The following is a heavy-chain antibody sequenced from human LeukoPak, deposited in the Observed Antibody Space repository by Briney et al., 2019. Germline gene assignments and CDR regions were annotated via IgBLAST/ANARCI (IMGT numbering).Heavy chain of an antibody. J-gene: IGHJ3*02. CDR2: ISYDGSNK. Sequence: GGSLRLSCAASGSTFSSYAMHWVRQAPGKGLEWVAVISYDGSNKYYADSVKGRFTISRDNSKNTLYLQMNSLRAEDTAVYYCARDRDSSGWYGSVAFDIWGQGTMVTVSS. CDR3: ARDRDSSGWYGSVAFDI. CDR1: GSTFSSYA. D-gene: IGHD6-19*01. V-gene: IGHV3-30-3*01.